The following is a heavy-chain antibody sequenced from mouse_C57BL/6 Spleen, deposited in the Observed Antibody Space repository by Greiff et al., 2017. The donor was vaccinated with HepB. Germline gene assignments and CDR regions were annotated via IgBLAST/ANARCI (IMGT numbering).Heavy chain of an antibody. J-gene: IGHJ4*01. CDR1: GFTFSSYA. Sequence: EVKLVESGGGLVKPGGSLKLSCAASGFTFSSYAMSWVRQTPEKRLEWVATISDGGSYTYYPDNVKGRFTISRDNAKNNLYLQMSHLKSEDTAMYYCAREQEDAMDDWGQGTSVTVSS. V-gene: IGHV5-4*01. CDR3: AREQEDAMDD. CDR2: ISDGGSYT.